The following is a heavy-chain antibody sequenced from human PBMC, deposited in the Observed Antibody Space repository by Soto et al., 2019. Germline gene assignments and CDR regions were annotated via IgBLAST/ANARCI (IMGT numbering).Heavy chain of an antibody. V-gene: IGHV1-8*01. D-gene: IGHD4-17*01. Sequence: QVQLVQSGAEVKKPGASVKVSCKASGYTFTSYDITWVRQATGQGFEWMGWMNPNSGNTGNAQKFQSRVTMTRNTSINTAYMELSSLRSEDTAVYYCARGGPYLGITTVPWGQGTLVTVSS. CDR1: GYTFTSYD. CDR3: ARGGPYLGITTVP. J-gene: IGHJ4*02. CDR2: MNPNSGNT.